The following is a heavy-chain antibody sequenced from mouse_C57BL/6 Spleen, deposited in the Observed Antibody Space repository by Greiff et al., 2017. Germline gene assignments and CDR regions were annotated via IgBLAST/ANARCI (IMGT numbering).Heavy chain of an antibody. Sequence: DVHLVESGGDLVKPGGSLKLSCAASGFTFSSYGMSWVRQTPDKRLEWVATISSGGSYTYYQDSVKGRFTISRDNAKNTLYLQMSSLKSEDTAIYYCARHDDGSSLYAMDYWGQGTSVTVSS. CDR2: ISSGGSYT. CDR1: GFTFSSYG. J-gene: IGHJ4*01. CDR3: ARHDDGSSLYAMDY. V-gene: IGHV5-6*01. D-gene: IGHD1-1*01.